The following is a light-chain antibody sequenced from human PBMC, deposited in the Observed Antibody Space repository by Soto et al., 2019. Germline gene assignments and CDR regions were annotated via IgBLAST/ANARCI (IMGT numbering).Light chain of an antibody. J-gene: IGKJ4*01. CDR3: QQYGSPLT. CDR2: NVS. CDR1: QSFSDSY. V-gene: IGKV3-20*01. Sequence: EIVLTQSPGTLSLSPGERATLSCRSTQSFSDSYLAWYQQKPGQAPRLLIYNVSNRATGIPDRFSGSGSGTDFTVTISSLEPEDFAVYYCQQYGSPLTFGGGTKVELK.